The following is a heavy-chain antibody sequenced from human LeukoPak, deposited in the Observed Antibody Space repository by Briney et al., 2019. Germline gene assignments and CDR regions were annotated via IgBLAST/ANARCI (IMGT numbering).Heavy chain of an antibody. Sequence: SETLSLTCTVSGGSIRSSYYYWGWIRQHPGQGLEWIGYIYYSGSTYYNPSLKSRVTISVDTSKNQFSLKLSSVTAADTAVYFCAREKQVGAVYYFDYWGQGPWSPSPQ. V-gene: IGHV4-31*03. CDR3: AREKQVGAVYYFDY. CDR1: GGSIRSSYYY. D-gene: IGHD1-26*01. J-gene: IGHJ4*02. CDR2: IYYSGST.